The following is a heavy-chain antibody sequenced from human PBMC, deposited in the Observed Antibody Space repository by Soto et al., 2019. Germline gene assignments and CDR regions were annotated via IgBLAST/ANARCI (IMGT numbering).Heavy chain of an antibody. CDR1: GYTLTELS. CDR3: EKERRFDILTGYPASDS. V-gene: IGHV1-24*01. CDR2: FDPEDGET. J-gene: IGHJ5*01. D-gene: IGHD3-9*01. Sequence: ASVKVSCKVSGYTLTELSMHWVRQAPGKGLEWMGGFDPEDGETIYAQKFQGRVTMTEDTSTDTAYMELSSLRSEDTAVYYCEKERRFDILTGYPASDSWGQGTLVTVSS.